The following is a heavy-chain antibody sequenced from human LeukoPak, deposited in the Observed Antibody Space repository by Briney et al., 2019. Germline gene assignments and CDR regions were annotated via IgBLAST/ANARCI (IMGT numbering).Heavy chain of an antibody. J-gene: IGHJ4*02. V-gene: IGHV3-53*01. CDR2: IYSGGST. CDR1: GFTVSSNY. CDR3: ARGGGKSGYYGSGSYYNPLYYFDY. Sequence: GGSLRLSCAASGFTVSSNYMSWVRQAPGKGLDWVSVIYSGGSTYYADSVKGRFTISRDNSKNTLYLQMNSLRAEDTAVYYCARGGGKSGYYGSGSYYNPLYYFDYWGQGTLVTVSS. D-gene: IGHD3-10*01.